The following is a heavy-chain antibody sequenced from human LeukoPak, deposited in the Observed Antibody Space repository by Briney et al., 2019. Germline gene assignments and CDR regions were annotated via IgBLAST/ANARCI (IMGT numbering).Heavy chain of an antibody. V-gene: IGHV4-30-4*01. CDR2: IYYSGST. CDR1: GGSISSSNW. D-gene: IGHD3-16*02. Sequence: PSETLSLTCAVSGGSISSSNWWSWIRQPPGKGLEWIGYIYYSGSTYYNPSLKSRVTISVDTSKNQFSLKLSSVTAADTAVYYCARGLRLGELSLSLDYWGQGTLVTVSS. CDR3: ARGLRLGELSLSLDY. J-gene: IGHJ4*02.